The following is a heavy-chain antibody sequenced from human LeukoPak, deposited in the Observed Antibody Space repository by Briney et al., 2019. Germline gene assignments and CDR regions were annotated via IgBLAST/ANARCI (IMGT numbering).Heavy chain of an antibody. CDR3: AREYSSSYGIPYYFDY. J-gene: IGHJ4*02. V-gene: IGHV1-18*01. CDR2: XSACNGNT. D-gene: IGHD6-6*01. Sequence: PGQXXXXMGXXSACNGNTNYAQKLQGRVTMTTDTSTSTAYMELRSLRSDDTAVYYCAREYSSSYGIPYYFDYWGQGTLVTVSS.